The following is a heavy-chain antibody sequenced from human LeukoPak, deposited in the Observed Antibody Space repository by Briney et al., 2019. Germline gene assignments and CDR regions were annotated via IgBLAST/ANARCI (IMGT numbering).Heavy chain of an antibody. J-gene: IGHJ6*02. CDR1: GFTFSSYW. V-gene: IGHV3-74*01. CDR3: TRAQMTSVSIHYYYYGMDV. Sequence: TGGSLRLSCAASGFTFSSYWMHWVRQAPGKGLVWVSRINSDGSSTNYADSVKGRFTISRDNAKNTLSLQMNSLRAEDTAVYYCTRAQMTSVSIHYYYYGMDVWGQGATVTVSS. D-gene: IGHD4-17*01. CDR2: INSDGSST.